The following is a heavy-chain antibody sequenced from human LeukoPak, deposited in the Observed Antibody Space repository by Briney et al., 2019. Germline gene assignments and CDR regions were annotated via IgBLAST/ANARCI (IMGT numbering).Heavy chain of an antibody. D-gene: IGHD1-1*01. CDR3: ARALSTYNWNDLGY. Sequence: GGSLRLSCAASGFTFDDYGMSWVRQAPGKGLEWVSGIDWNGGSTGYADSVKGRCTISRDNAKNSLYLQMSSLRAEDTALYYCARALSTYNWNDLGYWGQGTLVTVSS. CDR1: GFTFDDYG. CDR2: IDWNGGST. J-gene: IGHJ4*02. V-gene: IGHV3-20*04.